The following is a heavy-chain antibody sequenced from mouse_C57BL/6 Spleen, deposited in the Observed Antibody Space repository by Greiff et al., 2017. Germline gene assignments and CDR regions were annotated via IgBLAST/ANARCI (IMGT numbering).Heavy chain of an antibody. CDR2: IDPNSGGT. J-gene: IGHJ3*01. CDR3: ASERFAY. Sequence: QVHVKQPGAELVKPGASVKLSCKASGYTFTSYWMHWVKQRPGRGLEWIGRIDPNSGGTKYNEKFKSKATLTVDKPSSPAYMQLSSLTSEDSAVYYCASERFAYWGQGTLVTVSA. CDR1: GYTFTSYW. V-gene: IGHV1-72*01.